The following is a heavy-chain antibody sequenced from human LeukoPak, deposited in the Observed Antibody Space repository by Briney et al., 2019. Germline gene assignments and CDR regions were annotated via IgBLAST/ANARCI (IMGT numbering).Heavy chain of an antibody. V-gene: IGHV1-2*02. CDR1: GYTFTGYY. Sequence: VASVKVSCKASGYTFTGYYMHWVRQAPGQGLEWMGWINPNSGGTNYAQKFQGRVTMTRDTSISTAYMELSRLRSDDTAVYYCAGAPQITPYSSPLDYWGQGTLVTVSS. CDR2: INPNSGGT. J-gene: IGHJ4*02. D-gene: IGHD6-13*01. CDR3: AGAPQITPYSSPLDY.